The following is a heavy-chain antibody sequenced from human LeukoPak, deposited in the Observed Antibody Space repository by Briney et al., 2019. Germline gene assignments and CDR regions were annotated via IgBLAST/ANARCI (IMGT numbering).Heavy chain of an antibody. Sequence: PGESLRLSCAASGFTFSGSAMSWVRQAPGEGLELVSLISYSGANSYYTDSVRGRFTISRDNSKDTLFLQMNSLRAEDTAICYCARDMQLSTWGLGTMVTVSS. CDR3: ARDMQLST. V-gene: IGHV3-23*01. CDR1: GFTFSGSA. D-gene: IGHD3-16*02. J-gene: IGHJ3*01. CDR2: ISYSGANS.